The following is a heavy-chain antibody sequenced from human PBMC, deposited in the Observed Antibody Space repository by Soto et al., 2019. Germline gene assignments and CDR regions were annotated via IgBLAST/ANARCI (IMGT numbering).Heavy chain of an antibody. CDR1: GFSFNSYA. CDR3: ARGWQGDY. V-gene: IGHV3-23*01. D-gene: IGHD6-19*01. Sequence: EVQLLESGGNLIQPGGSLRLSCAASGFSFNSYALNWVRQAPGKGLEWVSAISGSGANTYYADSVKGRFTISRDNSRNTLFLQMNNLRAEDTAVYYCARGWQGDYWGQGTLVTVSS. CDR2: ISGSGANT. J-gene: IGHJ4*02.